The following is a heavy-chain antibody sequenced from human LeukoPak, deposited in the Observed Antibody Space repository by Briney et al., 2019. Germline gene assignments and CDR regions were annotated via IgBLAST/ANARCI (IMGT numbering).Heavy chain of an antibody. D-gene: IGHD1-26*01. V-gene: IGHV4-39*02. CDR1: GGSIRTDGSY. Sequence: SETMSLTCTVSGGSIRTDGSYWAWIRQPPGKGLEWIGSIYIDGITHYNSSLQSRVTLSIDTSKNHFSLRLTSVTAADTAVFYCARLFTRAWEYRYGMDVWGQGTAVTVSS. CDR3: ARLFTRAWEYRYGMDV. CDR2: IYIDGIT. J-gene: IGHJ6*02.